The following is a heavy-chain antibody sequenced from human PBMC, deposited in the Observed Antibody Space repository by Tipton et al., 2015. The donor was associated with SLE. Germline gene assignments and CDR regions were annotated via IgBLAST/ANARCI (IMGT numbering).Heavy chain of an antibody. Sequence: QSGAEVKKPGSSVKVSCKASGGTFSSYAISWVRQAPGQGLEWMGGIIPIFGTANYAQKFQGRVTITADKSTSTAYMELRSLRSNDTAVYYCARGSIAAAGTDYWGQGTLVTVSS. V-gene: IGHV1-69*06. CDR3: ARGSIAAAGTDY. D-gene: IGHD6-13*01. CDR2: IIPIFGTA. CDR1: GGTFSSYA. J-gene: IGHJ4*02.